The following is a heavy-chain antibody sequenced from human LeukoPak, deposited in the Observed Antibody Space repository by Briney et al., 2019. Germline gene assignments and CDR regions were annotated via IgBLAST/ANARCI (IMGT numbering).Heavy chain of an antibody. Sequence: SETLSLTCTVSGGSISSYYWSWIRQPAGKGLEWIGRIYTSGSTNYNPSLKSRVTMSVDTSKNQFSLKLSSVTASDTALYYCASHGSGGRAFYIWGKGTMVTVSS. CDR1: GGSISSYY. V-gene: IGHV4-4*07. CDR2: IYTSGST. J-gene: IGHJ3*02. D-gene: IGHD2-15*01. CDR3: ASHGSGGRAFYI.